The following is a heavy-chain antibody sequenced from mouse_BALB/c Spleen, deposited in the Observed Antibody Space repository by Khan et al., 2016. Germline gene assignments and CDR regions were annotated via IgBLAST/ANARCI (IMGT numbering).Heavy chain of an antibody. CDR1: GFSLSTSGMG. Sequence: QVQLKQSGPGILQPSQTLSLTCSFSGFSLSTSGMGVSWIRQPSGKGLEWLAHIYWDDDKRYNPSLKSRLTISKDTSSNQVFLKITSVDTADTATYFGAADDSFAYWGQGTLVTVSA. J-gene: IGHJ3*01. V-gene: IGHV8-12*01. D-gene: IGHD2-13*01. CDR2: IYWDDDK. CDR3: AADDSFAY.